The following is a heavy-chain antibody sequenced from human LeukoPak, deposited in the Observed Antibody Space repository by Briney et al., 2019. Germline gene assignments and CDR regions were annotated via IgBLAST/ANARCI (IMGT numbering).Heavy chain of an antibody. CDR3: AKDRDVVVVAALDY. D-gene: IGHD2-15*01. V-gene: IGHV3-23*01. Sequence: GRSLRLSCAASGFTFSSYAMSWVRQAPGKGLEWVSAISGSGGSTYYADSVKGRFTISRDNSKNTLYLQMNSLRAEDTAVYYCAKDRDVVVVAALDYWGQGTLVTVSS. CDR1: GFTFSSYA. J-gene: IGHJ4*02. CDR2: ISGSGGST.